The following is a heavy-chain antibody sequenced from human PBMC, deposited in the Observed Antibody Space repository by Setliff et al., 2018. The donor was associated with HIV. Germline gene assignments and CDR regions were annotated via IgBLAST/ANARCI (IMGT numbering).Heavy chain of an antibody. CDR1: GGSFSAYY. CDR3: ARHRGARSGLYAVAQYFKY. J-gene: IGHJ1*01. V-gene: IGHV4-34*01. CDR2: INHSGST. Sequence: SETLSLTCAVYGGSFSAYYWSWIRQPPGKGLEWIGEINHSGSTNYNPSLKSRVTISADTSKNRVSLKLKSVTAADTAVYYCARHRGARSGLYAVAQYFKYWGQGTLVTVSS. D-gene: IGHD6-19*01.